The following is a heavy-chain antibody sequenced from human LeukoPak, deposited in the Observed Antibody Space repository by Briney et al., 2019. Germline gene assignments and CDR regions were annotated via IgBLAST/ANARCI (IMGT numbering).Heavy chain of an antibody. CDR2: MNPHSGDT. CDR3: ARGTIFGSKFDY. D-gene: IGHD3-3*01. CDR1: GYTFANFD. Sequence: GASVKVSCKASGYTFANFDISWVRQAAGQGLEWMASMNPHSGDTAYAQKFQGRVTITTDESTSTAYMELSSLRSEDTAVYYCARGTIFGSKFDYWGQGTLVTVSS. J-gene: IGHJ4*02. V-gene: IGHV1-8*01.